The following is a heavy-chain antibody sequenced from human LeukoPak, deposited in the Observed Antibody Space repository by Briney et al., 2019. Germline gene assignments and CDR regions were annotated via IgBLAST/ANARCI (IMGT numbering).Heavy chain of an antibody. D-gene: IGHD2-15*01. CDR1: GGTFISYA. Sequence: SVKVSCKASGGTFISYAISWVRQAPGQGREGMGGIIPIFGTANYAQKFQGRVTITTDESTSTAYIKLSSLRSEDTAVYYCARDVRYCSGGSCYPDAFDIWGQGTMVTVSS. CDR2: IIPIFGTA. CDR3: ARDVRYCSGGSCYPDAFDI. J-gene: IGHJ3*02. V-gene: IGHV1-69*05.